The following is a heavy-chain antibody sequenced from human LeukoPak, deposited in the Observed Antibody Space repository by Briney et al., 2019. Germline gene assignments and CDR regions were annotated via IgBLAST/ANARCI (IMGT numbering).Heavy chain of an antibody. Sequence: GASVKVSCKASGGTFSSYAISWVRQAPGQGLEWMGGIIPIFGTANYAQKFQGRVTITTDESTSTAYMELSSLRSEDTAVYYCAVVPQDIVVLPTAPSLDYWGPGTLVIVSS. CDR3: AVVPQDIVVLPTAPSLDY. CDR2: IIPIFGTA. J-gene: IGHJ4*02. CDR1: GGTFSSYA. D-gene: IGHD2-15*01. V-gene: IGHV1-69*05.